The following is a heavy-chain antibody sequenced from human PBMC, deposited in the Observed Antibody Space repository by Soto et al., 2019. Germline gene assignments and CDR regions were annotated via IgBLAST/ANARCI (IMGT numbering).Heavy chain of an antibody. J-gene: IGHJ5*02. CDR2: MNPNSGNT. Sequence: GASGKVSFKASASPFMNYDISFVRQAAGQGLEWMGWMNPNSGNTGYALKFQGRVSMTRNTSIYTVYLELSSLASDDTAVYYCVRMASSGTLNWFDPWGQGTLVTV. CDR3: VRMASSGTLNWFDP. V-gene: IGHV1-8*01. CDR1: ASPFMNYD. D-gene: IGHD1-1*01.